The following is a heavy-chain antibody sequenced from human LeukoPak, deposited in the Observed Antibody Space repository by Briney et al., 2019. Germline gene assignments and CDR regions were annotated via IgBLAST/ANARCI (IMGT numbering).Heavy chain of an antibody. V-gene: IGHV3-21*04. Sequence: GGSLRLSCAASGFTFSSYSMNWVRQAPGKGLEWVSSISSSSSYIYYADSVKGRFTISRDNAKNSLYLQMNSLRAEDTAVYYCAKEGARGYSGYGDYWGQGTLVTVSS. CDR3: AKEGARGYSGYGDY. J-gene: IGHJ4*02. CDR2: ISSSSSYI. CDR1: GFTFSSYS. D-gene: IGHD5-12*01.